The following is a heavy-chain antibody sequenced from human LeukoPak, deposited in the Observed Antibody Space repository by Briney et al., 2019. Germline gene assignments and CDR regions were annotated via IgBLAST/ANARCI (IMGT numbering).Heavy chain of an antibody. Sequence: GGSLRLSCTASGFTFSSYAMTWVRQAPGKGLEWVSAVSGRGDGTYYANSVKGRFTISRDNSKNTLYLEMNSLRAEDTAVYHCAKAPPAATNYYYGMDVWGQGTTVTVSS. J-gene: IGHJ6*02. CDR2: VSGRGDGT. D-gene: IGHD2-15*01. CDR1: GFTFSSYA. CDR3: AKAPPAATNYYYGMDV. V-gene: IGHV3-23*01.